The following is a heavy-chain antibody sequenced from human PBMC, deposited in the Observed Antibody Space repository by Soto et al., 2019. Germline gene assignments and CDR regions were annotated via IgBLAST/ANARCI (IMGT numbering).Heavy chain of an antibody. V-gene: IGHV2-5*02. CDR2: IYWDDDQ. CDR1: GFSLTTDAVG. D-gene: IGHD1-1*01. J-gene: IGHJ4*02. CDR3: AHLYWVASGIRYYFDY. Sequence: QITLKESGQTQVKPTQTLTLTCTFSGFSLTTDAVGVGWIRQPPGKALEWLALIYWDDDQRYSPSLKTRLTITKDASRNQVVLTLANMDPADTGTYYCAHLYWVASGIRYYFDYWSQGTLVTVSS.